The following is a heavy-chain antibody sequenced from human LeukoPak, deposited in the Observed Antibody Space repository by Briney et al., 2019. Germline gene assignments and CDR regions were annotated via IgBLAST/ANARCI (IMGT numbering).Heavy chain of an antibody. V-gene: IGHV3-23*01. CDR1: GFTLSSYV. J-gene: IGHJ5*02. Sequence: GGSLRLSCAASGFTLSSYVMSWVRQAPGKGLEWVSVISVSGSSTYYTDSVKGRFSISRDNSKNTLFLQVDSLRAGDTAVYYCARDPRHNYGSWGQGTLVTVSS. D-gene: IGHD5-18*01. CDR2: ISVSGSST. CDR3: ARDPRHNYGS.